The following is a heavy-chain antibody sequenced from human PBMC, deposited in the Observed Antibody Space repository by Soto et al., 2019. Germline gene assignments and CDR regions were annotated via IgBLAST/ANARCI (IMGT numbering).Heavy chain of an antibody. CDR1: GFTFGHYA. CDR2: MSYDGSNE. CDR3: AKDGSHNFDY. V-gene: IGHV3-30*18. J-gene: IGHJ4*02. Sequence: GGSLRLSCAASGFTFGHYAMHWVRQAPGKGLEWVALMSYDGSNEYYADSVKGRFTISRDNSKNTLYLQMNSLRAEDTAVYYCAKDGSHNFDYWGQGTLVTVSS. D-gene: IGHD1-26*01.